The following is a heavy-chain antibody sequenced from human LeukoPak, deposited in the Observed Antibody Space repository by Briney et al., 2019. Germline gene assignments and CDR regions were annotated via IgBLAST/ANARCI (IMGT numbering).Heavy chain of an antibody. CDR1: GFTFSSYG. D-gene: IGHD3-22*01. V-gene: IGHV3-23*01. CDR3: AKGSYYDSSGSFYFDY. Sequence: GGSLRLSCAASGFTFSSYGMHWVRQAPGKGLEWVSGISGSGDNTYYADSVKGRFTISRDNSKNTLYVQVNSLGTEDTAAYYCAKGSYYDSSGSFYFDYWGQGTLVTVSS. J-gene: IGHJ4*02. CDR2: ISGSGDNT.